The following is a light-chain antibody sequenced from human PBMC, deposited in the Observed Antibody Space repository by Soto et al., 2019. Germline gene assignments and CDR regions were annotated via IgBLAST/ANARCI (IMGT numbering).Light chain of an antibody. Sequence: EIVLTQSPATLSVSLGDSATLSCRASQSVSLSLAWYQMRPGQPPRLLIYGASTRATDIPARFSGSGSGTELTLTISSLQSEDFAVYFCQQYHIWPSWTFGQGTKVELK. V-gene: IGKV3-15*01. CDR2: GAS. CDR3: QQYHIWPSWT. CDR1: QSVSLS. J-gene: IGKJ1*01.